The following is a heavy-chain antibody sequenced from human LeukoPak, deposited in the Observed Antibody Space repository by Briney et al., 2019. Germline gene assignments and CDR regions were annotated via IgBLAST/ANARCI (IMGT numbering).Heavy chain of an antibody. CDR1: GFAFNNYA. CDR2: ISGGGETT. CDR3: ARDYADYVGYFFFDY. D-gene: IGHD4-17*01. J-gene: IGHJ4*02. V-gene: IGHV3-23*01. Sequence: GGSLRLSCAAPGFAFNNYAMNWVRQAPGKGLEWVSSISGGGETTYYADSAKGRFTISRDNSQNTLYLQMNSLRAEDTAVYYCARDYADYVGYFFFDYWGQGTLVTVSS.